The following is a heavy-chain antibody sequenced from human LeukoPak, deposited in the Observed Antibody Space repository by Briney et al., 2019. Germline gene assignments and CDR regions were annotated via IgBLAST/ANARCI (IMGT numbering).Heavy chain of an antibody. D-gene: IGHD3-3*01. CDR3: AKDRRFLEWLLGAEYFQH. Sequence: PGGSLRLSCAASGFTFSSYGMHWVRQAPGKGLEWVAVISYDGSNKYYADSVKGRFTISRDNSKNTLYLQMNSLRAEDTAVYYCAKDRRFLEWLLGAEYFQHWGQGTLVTVSS. V-gene: IGHV3-30*18. CDR1: GFTFSSYG. J-gene: IGHJ1*01. CDR2: ISYDGSNK.